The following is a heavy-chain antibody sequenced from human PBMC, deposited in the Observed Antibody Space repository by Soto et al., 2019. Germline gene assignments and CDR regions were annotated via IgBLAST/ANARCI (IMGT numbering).Heavy chain of an antibody. V-gene: IGHV3-23*01. D-gene: IGHD2-8*01. Sequence: EVQLLESGGGLVQPGGSLRLSCAASGFTFSSYAMSWVRQAPGKGLEWVSAISGSGGSTYYADSVKGRFTISRDNSKNPLYLKMNSVGAEDPAVYYWAKILLLMVREPFDYWGQGTLVTV. CDR2: ISGSGGST. CDR3: AKILLLMVREPFDY. CDR1: GFTFSSYA. J-gene: IGHJ4*02.